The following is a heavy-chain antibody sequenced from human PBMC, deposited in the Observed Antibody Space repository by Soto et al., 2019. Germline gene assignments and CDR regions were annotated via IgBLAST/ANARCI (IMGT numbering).Heavy chain of an antibody. CDR3: ARTHDPPDLNWFDP. J-gene: IGHJ5*02. V-gene: IGHV1-69*02. CDR1: GGTFSSYT. Sequence: QVQLVQSGAEVKKPGSSVKVSCKASGGTFSSYTISWVRQAPGQGLEWMGRIIPILGIANYAQKFQGRVTITADKSPSTAYMELSSLRSRDTAVYYCARTHDPPDLNWFDPWGQGTLVTVSS. CDR2: IIPILGIA.